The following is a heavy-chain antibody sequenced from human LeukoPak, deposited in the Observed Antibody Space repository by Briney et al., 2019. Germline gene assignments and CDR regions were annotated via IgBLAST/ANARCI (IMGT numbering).Heavy chain of an antibody. Sequence: SVKVSCKASGGTFSSYAISWVRQAPGQGLEWMGRIIPILGIANYAQKFQGRVTITADKSTSTAYMELSSLRSEDTAVYHCARDGRGYYYDSSAKDYWGQGTLVTVSS. CDR2: IIPILGIA. J-gene: IGHJ4*02. CDR3: ARDGRGYYYDSSAKDY. V-gene: IGHV1-69*04. D-gene: IGHD3-22*01. CDR1: GGTFSSYA.